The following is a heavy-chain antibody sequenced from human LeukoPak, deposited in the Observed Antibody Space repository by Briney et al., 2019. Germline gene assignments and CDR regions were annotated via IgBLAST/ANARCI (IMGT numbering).Heavy chain of an antibody. J-gene: IGHJ4*02. Sequence: PGGSLRLSCAASGFIFSSYEMNWVRQAPGKGLEWVSYISSSGSTLYHADSVKGRFTISRDNAKTSLYLQMNSLRAEDTAVYYCARVGGSGSYDYWGQGTLVTVSS. CDR3: ARVGGSGSYDY. V-gene: IGHV3-48*03. CDR2: ISSSGSTL. CDR1: GFIFSSYE. D-gene: IGHD3-10*01.